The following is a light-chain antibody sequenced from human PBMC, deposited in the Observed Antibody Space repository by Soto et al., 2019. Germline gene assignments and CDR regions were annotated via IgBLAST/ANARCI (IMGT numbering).Light chain of an antibody. CDR1: KLGDKY. Sequence: SYELTQPPSVSVSPGQTASITCSGDKLGDKYACWYQQKPGRSPVLVIYQDSKRPSGIPERFSGSNSGNTVTLTISGTQAMDKADYYCQAWDSSTVVFGGGTKLTVL. CDR2: QDS. CDR3: QAWDSSTVV. J-gene: IGLJ2*01. V-gene: IGLV3-1*01.